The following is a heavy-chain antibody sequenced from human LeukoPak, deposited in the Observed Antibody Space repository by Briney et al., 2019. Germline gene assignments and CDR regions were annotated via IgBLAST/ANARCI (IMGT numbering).Heavy chain of an antibody. Sequence: SETLSLTCTVSGGSISSYYWSWIRQPPGKGLEWIGYIYYSGSTNYNPSLKSRVTISVDTSKNQFSLKLSSVTAADTAVYYCARGTPKWGLGYWGQGTLVTVSS. V-gene: IGHV4-59*01. CDR2: IYYSGST. CDR3: ARGTPKWGLGY. D-gene: IGHD2-15*01. CDR1: GGSISSYY. J-gene: IGHJ4*02.